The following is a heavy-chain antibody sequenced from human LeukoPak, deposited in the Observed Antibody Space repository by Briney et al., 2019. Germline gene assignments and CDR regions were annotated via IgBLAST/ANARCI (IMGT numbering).Heavy chain of an antibody. Sequence: GGSLRLSCAASGSTFSTYSMHWVRQAPGKGLEWVAFIRSDGSNKYYADSVKGRFTISRDNSKNTLYLQMNSLRAEDTAVYHCAKSRESGAYFAYWGQGTLVTVSS. V-gene: IGHV3-30*02. CDR3: AKSRESGAYFAY. D-gene: IGHD1-1*01. CDR2: IRSDGSNK. CDR1: GSTFSTYS. J-gene: IGHJ4*02.